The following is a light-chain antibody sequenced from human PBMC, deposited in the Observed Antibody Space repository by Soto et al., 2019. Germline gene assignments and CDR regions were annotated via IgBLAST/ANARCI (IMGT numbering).Light chain of an antibody. J-gene: IGKJ1*01. Sequence: VVTQSPATLSVFPGETATISCRASQSVSSDLAWYQQRPGQAPRLLIYGASTRATGIPARFRGSGSGTEFRLTISSLQSEDFATYYCQQYNTWHPKMAFGRGTKVEIK. CDR2: GAS. V-gene: IGKV3-15*01. CDR3: QQYNTWHPKMA. CDR1: QSVSSD.